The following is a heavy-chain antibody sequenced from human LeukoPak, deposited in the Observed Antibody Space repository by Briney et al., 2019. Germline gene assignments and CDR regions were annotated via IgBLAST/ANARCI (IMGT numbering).Heavy chain of an antibody. CDR2: ISTSGSTI. D-gene: IGHD1-26*01. V-gene: IGHV3-48*03. Sequence: QPGGSLRLSCAASGFTFSSYEMNWVRQAPGKGLEWVSYISTSGSTIYYADSVKGRFTISRDNAKNSLYLQMNSLRDEDTAVYYCARDSGLIMGALNLDYWGQGTLLTVSS. J-gene: IGHJ4*02. CDR3: ARDSGLIMGALNLDY. CDR1: GFTFSSYE.